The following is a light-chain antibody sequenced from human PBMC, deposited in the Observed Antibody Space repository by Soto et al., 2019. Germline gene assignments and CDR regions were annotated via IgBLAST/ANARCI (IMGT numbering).Light chain of an antibody. Sequence: QSVLTQPPSVSATPGQRVTVSCSGTTSNIGNNHVSWYQHLPGTAPKLLIYRHDLRPSGVPDRFSGSKSGTSASLAIRGLQSEDEAIYYCAVWDDSLSGVMFGGGTKVTVL. CDR3: AVWDDSLSGVM. CDR2: RHD. J-gene: IGLJ3*02. CDR1: TSNIGNNH. V-gene: IGLV1-47*01.